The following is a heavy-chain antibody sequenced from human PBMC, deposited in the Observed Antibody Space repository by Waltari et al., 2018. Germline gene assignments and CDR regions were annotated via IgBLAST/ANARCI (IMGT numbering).Heavy chain of an antibody. CDR3: ARGPLYYYGSGSCLDY. V-gene: IGHV4-34*01. Sequence: QVQLQQWGAGLLKPSETLSLTCAVYGGSFSGYYWSWIRQPPGKGLEWIGEINPSGSTNYNPSLKSRVTISVDTSKNQFSLKLSSVTAADTAVYYCARGPLYYYGSGSCLDYWGQGTLVTVSS. D-gene: IGHD3-10*01. J-gene: IGHJ4*02. CDR1: GGSFSGYY. CDR2: INPSGST.